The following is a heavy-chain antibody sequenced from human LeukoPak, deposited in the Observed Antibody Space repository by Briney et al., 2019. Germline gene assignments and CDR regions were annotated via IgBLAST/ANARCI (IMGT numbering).Heavy chain of an antibody. D-gene: IGHD3-16*01. Sequence: GGSLRLSCAASGFTFSSYGMHWVRQAPGKGLEWVAVIWYDGSNKYYADSVKGRFTISRDNSQNTFYLQMENLRPEDSATYYCTKAVGGGRDAYDVWSQGTRVIVSS. V-gene: IGHV3-33*06. CDR2: IWYDGSNK. CDR3: TKAVGGGRDAYDV. J-gene: IGHJ3*01. CDR1: GFTFSSYG.